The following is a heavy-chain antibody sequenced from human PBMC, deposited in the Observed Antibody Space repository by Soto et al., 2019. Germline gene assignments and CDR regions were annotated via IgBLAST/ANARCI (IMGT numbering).Heavy chain of an antibody. Sequence: SETLSLTCTVSGGPISSGDYYWSRIRQPPGKGLEWIGYIYYSGSTYYNPSLKSRVTISVDTSKNQFSLKLSSVTAADTAVYYCARAERMGGSYYYYGMDVWGQGTTVTVSS. CDR1: GGPISSGDYY. CDR3: ARAERMGGSYYYYGMDV. V-gene: IGHV4-30-4*01. J-gene: IGHJ6*02. D-gene: IGHD2-15*01. CDR2: IYYSGST.